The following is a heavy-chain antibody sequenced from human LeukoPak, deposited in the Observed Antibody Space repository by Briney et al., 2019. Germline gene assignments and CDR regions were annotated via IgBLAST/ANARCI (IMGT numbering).Heavy chain of an antibody. CDR2: ISSSSSYI. CDR3: ARVRYYYGSGSYYPLDY. Sequence: GGSLRLSCAASGFIFSSYSMNWVRQAPGKGLEWVSSISSSSSYIYYADSVKGRFTISRDNAKNSLYLQMNSLRAEDTAVYYCARVRYYYGSGSYYPLDYWGQGTLVTVSS. CDR1: GFIFSSYS. V-gene: IGHV3-21*01. D-gene: IGHD3-10*01. J-gene: IGHJ4*02.